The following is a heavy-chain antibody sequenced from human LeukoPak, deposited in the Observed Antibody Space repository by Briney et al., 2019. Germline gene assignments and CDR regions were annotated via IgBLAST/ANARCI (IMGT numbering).Heavy chain of an antibody. CDR2: INTDSGNP. CDR1: GYSFNSQG. V-gene: IGHV7-4-1*02. Sequence: ASVKISCKASGYSFNSQGMNWVRQAPEQGLEWMGWINTDSGNPTYAQGFTGRFVFSLDSAVSTAYLQISNLMPEDTGKYYCVKEILRFDLWGQGTMVTVSS. CDR3: VKEILRFDL. J-gene: IGHJ3*01.